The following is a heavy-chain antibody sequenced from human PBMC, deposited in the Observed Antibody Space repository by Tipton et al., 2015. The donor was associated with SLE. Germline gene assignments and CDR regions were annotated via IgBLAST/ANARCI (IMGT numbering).Heavy chain of an antibody. Sequence: TLSLTCTVSGGSISSGSYYWSWIRQPAGKGLEWIGRIYTGGSTNYNPSLKSRVTISVDTSKNQFSLKLSSVTAADTAVYYCARATLVVPFDYWGQGTLVTVSS. V-gene: IGHV4-61*02. CDR2: IYTGGST. D-gene: IGHD2-2*01. CDR1: GGSISSGSYY. CDR3: ARATLVVPFDY. J-gene: IGHJ4*02.